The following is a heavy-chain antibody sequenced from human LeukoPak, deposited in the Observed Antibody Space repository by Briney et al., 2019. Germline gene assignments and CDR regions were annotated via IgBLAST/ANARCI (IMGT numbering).Heavy chain of an antibody. V-gene: IGHV3-23*01. J-gene: IGHJ4*02. CDR3: AKKFGPSGSLRRYFEY. CDR1: GFTFSSYA. CDR2: ISGSGGST. Sequence: GGSLRLSCAASGFTFSSYAMSWVRQAPGKGLEWVSAISGSGGSTYYAGSVKGRFTISRDNSKNTLYLQMNSLRAEDTAVYYCAKKFGPSGSLRRYFEYWGQGTLVTVSS. D-gene: IGHD3-10*01.